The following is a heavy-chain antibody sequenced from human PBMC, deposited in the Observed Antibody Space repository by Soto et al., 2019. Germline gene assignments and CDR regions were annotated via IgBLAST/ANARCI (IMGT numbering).Heavy chain of an antibody. CDR3: ARDGLGEGEGYYYGMDV. Sequence: ASVKVSCKASGGTFSSYAISWVRQAPGQGLEWMGGIIPIFGTANYAQKFQGRVTITADESTSTAYMELSSLRSEDTAVYYCARDGLGEGEGYYYGMDVWGQGTTVTVSS. CDR1: GGTFSSYA. J-gene: IGHJ6*02. D-gene: IGHD1-26*01. V-gene: IGHV1-69*13. CDR2: IIPIFGTA.